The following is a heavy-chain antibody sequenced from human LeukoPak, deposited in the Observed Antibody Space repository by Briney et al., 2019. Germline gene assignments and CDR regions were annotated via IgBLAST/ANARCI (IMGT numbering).Heavy chain of an antibody. J-gene: IGHJ4*02. Sequence: SETLSLTCTVSGGSISSYYWSWIRQPAGKGLEWIGRIYTSGSTNYNPSLKRRVTMSVDTSKNQFSLKLSSVTAADTAVYYCARVGPYGSGNYYLDYWGQGTLVTVSS. D-gene: IGHD3-10*01. CDR3: ARVGPYGSGNYYLDY. V-gene: IGHV4-4*07. CDR1: GGSISSYY. CDR2: IYTSGST.